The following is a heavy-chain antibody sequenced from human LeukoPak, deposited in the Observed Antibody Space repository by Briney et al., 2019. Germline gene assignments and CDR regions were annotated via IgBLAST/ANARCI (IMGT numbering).Heavy chain of an antibody. J-gene: IGHJ4*02. CDR1: GFTVSSNY. D-gene: IGHD3-16*02. Sequence: PGGSLRLSCTASGFTVSSNYMSWVRQAPGKGLEWVSVIYSNGDTYYADSVKGRFTISRDNSKNTVYLQMNSLRVEDTAVYYCARIRYHYGIWGQGTLVTVSS. CDR3: ARIRYHYGI. CDR2: IYSNGDT. V-gene: IGHV3-53*01.